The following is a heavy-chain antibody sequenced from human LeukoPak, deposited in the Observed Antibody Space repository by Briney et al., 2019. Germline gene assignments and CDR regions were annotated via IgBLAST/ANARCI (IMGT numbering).Heavy chain of an antibody. V-gene: IGHV3-48*04. CDR3: ARKHTVTTTFDY. J-gene: IGHJ4*02. CDR1: GFTFSSYS. Sequence: PGGSLRLSCAASGFTFSSYSMNWVRQAPGEGLEWISYISSSDSTIYYADSVKGRFTVSRDNAKNSLFLQMNSLRAEDTAIYYCARKHTVTTTFDYWGQGALVTVSS. D-gene: IGHD4-17*01. CDR2: ISSSDSTI.